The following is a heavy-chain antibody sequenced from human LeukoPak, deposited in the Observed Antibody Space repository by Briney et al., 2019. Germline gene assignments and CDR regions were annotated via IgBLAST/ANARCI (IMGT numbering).Heavy chain of an antibody. J-gene: IGHJ6*02. V-gene: IGHV3-64D*09. Sequence: GGSLRLSCSASGITFSTYAVHWVRQAPGKGLEYISGMSSNGGSTYYADSVKGRFTISRDNSKNTVYLQMSSLRAEDTAVYYCVKFGYNSSGYYSPYYYSGMDVWGQGTTVTVSS. CDR1: GITFSTYA. CDR2: MSSNGGST. D-gene: IGHD3-22*01. CDR3: VKFGYNSSGYYSPYYYSGMDV.